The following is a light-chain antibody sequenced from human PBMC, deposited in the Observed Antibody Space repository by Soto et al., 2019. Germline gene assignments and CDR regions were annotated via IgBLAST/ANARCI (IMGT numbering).Light chain of an antibody. V-gene: IGLV1-47*02. CDR3: AAWDDSLSGVL. CDR1: RSNIGRNY. CDR2: SNS. J-gene: IGLJ2*01. Sequence: QSVLTQPPSASGTPGQRVTISCSGGRSNIGRNYVYWYQQLPGTAPKLLIYSNSQRPSGVPDRFSGSNSGSSASLAISGLRSEDEADYYCAAWDDSLSGVLFGGGTKLTVL.